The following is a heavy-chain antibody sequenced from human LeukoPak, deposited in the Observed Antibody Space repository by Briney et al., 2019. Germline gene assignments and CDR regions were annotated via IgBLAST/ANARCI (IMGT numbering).Heavy chain of an antibody. D-gene: IGHD1-1*01. V-gene: IGHV4-30-4*08. CDR1: GGSISSGDYY. J-gene: IGHJ3*02. CDR2: IYYSGST. Sequence: SQTLSLTCTVSGGSISSGDYYWSWIRQPPGKGLEWIGYIYYSGSTYYNPSLKSRVTTSVDTSKNQFSLKLSSVTAADTAVYYCARVERGFDAFDIWGQGTMVTVSS. CDR3: ARVERGFDAFDI.